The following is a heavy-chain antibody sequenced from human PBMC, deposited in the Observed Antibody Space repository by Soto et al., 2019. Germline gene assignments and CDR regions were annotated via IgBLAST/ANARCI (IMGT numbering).Heavy chain of an antibody. CDR2: IYYSGST. CDR3: ARAAYDSSGYYYFDY. V-gene: IGHV4-31*03. Sequence: PSETLSLTCTVSGGSISSGGYYWSWIRQHPGKGLEWIGYIYYSGSTYYNPSLKSRVTISVDRSKNQFSLKLSPVTAADTAVYYCARAAYDSSGYYYFDYWGQGTLVTVSS. CDR1: GGSISSGGYY. J-gene: IGHJ4*02. D-gene: IGHD3-22*01.